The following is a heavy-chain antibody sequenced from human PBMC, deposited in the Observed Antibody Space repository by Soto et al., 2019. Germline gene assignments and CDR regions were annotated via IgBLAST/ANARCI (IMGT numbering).Heavy chain of an antibody. Sequence: GGSLRLSCAASGFTFSSYSMNWVRQAPGKGLEWVSRISSNGSTTSYADSVKGRFTISRDNAKNTLYLQMNSLRAEDTAVYYCVRTSLVVAAATREDYWGQRTLVTVSS. V-gene: IGHV3-74*01. CDR3: VRTSLVVAAATREDY. CDR2: ISSNGSTT. D-gene: IGHD2-15*01. J-gene: IGHJ4*02. CDR1: GFTFSSYS.